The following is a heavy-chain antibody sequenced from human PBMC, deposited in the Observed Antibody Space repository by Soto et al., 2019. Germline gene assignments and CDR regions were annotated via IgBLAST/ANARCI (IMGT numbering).Heavy chain of an antibody. Sequence: QVQLQESGPGLVKPSGTLSLTCAVSGGSISSSNWWSLVRQPPGKGLEWIGEIYHSGSTNYNPSLKSRVTISVDKSTNQFSLKMSSVTAADTAVYYWAGEESWEQRRADYWGQGTLVAVSS. CDR2: IYHSGST. J-gene: IGHJ4*02. D-gene: IGHD1-26*01. V-gene: IGHV4-4*02. CDR1: GGSISSSNW. CDR3: AGEESWEQRRADY.